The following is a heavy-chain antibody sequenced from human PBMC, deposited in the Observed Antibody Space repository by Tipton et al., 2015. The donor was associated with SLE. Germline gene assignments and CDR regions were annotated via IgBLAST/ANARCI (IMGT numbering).Heavy chain of an antibody. Sequence: LRLSCTVSGGSINNYYWSWIRQPPGKGLERIGYIYSSGSTNYNPSLKSRVTISVDTSENQFSLKLSSVSAADTAVYYCARDKYCTGGSCFDWYFDVWGRGTLVTVSS. CDR2: IYSSGST. CDR1: GGSINNYY. V-gene: IGHV4-4*08. CDR3: ARDKYCTGGSCFDWYFDV. J-gene: IGHJ2*01. D-gene: IGHD2-15*01.